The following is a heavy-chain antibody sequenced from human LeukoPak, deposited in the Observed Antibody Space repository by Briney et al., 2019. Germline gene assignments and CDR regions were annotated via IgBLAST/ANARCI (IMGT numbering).Heavy chain of an antibody. CDR3: AREVYYYGMDV. CDR2: IYSGGST. J-gene: IGHJ6*02. Sequence: GGSLRLSCAASGVTFSSNYMSWVRQAPGKGLEWVSVIYSGGSTYYADSVKGRFTISRDNSKNTLYLQMNSLRAEDTAVYYCAREVYYYGMDVWGQGTTVTVSS. CDR1: GVTFSSNY. V-gene: IGHV3-53*01.